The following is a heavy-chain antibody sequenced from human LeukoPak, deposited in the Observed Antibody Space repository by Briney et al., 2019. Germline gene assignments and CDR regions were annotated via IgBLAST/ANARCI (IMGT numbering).Heavy chain of an antibody. CDR1: GDTFTSYG. V-gene: IGHV1-18*04. Sequence: AAVKVSCKAAGDTFTSYGSSWVRQAPGQGLEWMGWISGYNGNTNYAQKVQGRVNMTTDTSTSTAYMELRSLRSDDTAVYYCARAPRGYSYGYLDFWGQGSLVTVSS. D-gene: IGHD5-18*01. J-gene: IGHJ4*02. CDR2: ISGYNGNT. CDR3: ARAPRGYSYGYLDF.